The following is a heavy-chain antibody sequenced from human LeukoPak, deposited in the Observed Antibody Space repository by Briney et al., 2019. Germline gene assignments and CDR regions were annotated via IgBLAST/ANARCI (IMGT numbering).Heavy chain of an antibody. J-gene: IGHJ3*02. CDR3: ARHDYSNEDPDAFDI. D-gene: IGHD4-11*01. V-gene: IGHV4-39*01. CDR1: GGSIITRSYY. Sequence: SETLSLTCTVSGGSIITRSYYWRWLRQPPGKGLEWIGSIYYSGSTYYNPSLKSRVTISVDTSKNQFSLKLSSVTAADTAVYYCARHDYSNEDPDAFDIWGQGTMVTVSS. CDR2: IYYSGST.